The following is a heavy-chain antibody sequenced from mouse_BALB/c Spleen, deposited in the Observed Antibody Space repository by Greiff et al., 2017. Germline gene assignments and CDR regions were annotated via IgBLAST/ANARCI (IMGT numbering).Heavy chain of an antibody. D-gene: IGHD1-1*01. Sequence: VESGGGLVQPGGSLKLSCAASGFTFSSYGMSWVRPTPDKRLELVATINSNGGSTYYPDSVKGRFTISRDNAKNTLYLQMSSLKSEDTAMYYCARDLLPFDDGGQGTTLTVSA. CDR1: GFTFSSYG. CDR3: ARDLLPFDD. J-gene: IGHJ2*01. V-gene: IGHV5-6-3*01. CDR2: INSNGGST.